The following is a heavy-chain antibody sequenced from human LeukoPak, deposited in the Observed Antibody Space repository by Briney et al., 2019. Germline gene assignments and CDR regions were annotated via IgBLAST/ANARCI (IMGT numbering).Heavy chain of an antibody. CDR3: ARDLLWFGELSAFDI. J-gene: IGHJ3*02. V-gene: IGHV4-4*07. CDR2: IYTSGST. CDR1: GGSISSYY. D-gene: IGHD3-10*01. Sequence: SETLSLTCTVSGGSISSYYWSWIRQPAGKGLEWIGGIYTSGSTNYNPSLKSRVTMSVDTSKNQFSLKLSSVTAADTAVYYCARDLLWFGELSAFDIWGQGTMVTVSS.